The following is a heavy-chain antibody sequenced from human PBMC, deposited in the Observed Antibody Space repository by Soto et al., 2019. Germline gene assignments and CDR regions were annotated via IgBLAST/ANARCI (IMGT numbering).Heavy chain of an antibody. V-gene: IGHV1-2*04. CDR3: ARGPRNYYYGMDV. CDR2: INPNSGGT. CDR1: GYTFNSYA. J-gene: IGHJ6*02. Sequence: ASVKVSCKASGYTFNSYAMHWVRQAPGQGLEWMGWINPNSGGTNYAQKFQGWVTMTRDTSISTAYMELSRLRSDDTAVYYCARGPRNYYYGMDVWGQGTTVTVSS.